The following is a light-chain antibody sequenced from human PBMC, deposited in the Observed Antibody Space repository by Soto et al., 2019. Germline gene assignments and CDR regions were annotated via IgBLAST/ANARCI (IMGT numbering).Light chain of an antibody. CDR3: QQFGSSLLS. V-gene: IGKV3-20*01. J-gene: IGKJ4*01. CDR1: QSVSSSY. Sequence: EIVLTQSPGTLSLSPGERATLSCRASQSVSSSYLAWYQQKPGQAPRLLIYGASSRPTGIPDRFSGSGSGTDFTLTISRLEPEDFAMYYCQQFGSSLLSFGGGTKVEIK. CDR2: GAS.